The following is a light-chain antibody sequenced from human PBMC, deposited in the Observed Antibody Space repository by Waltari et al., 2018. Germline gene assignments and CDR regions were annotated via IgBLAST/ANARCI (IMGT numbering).Light chain of an antibody. CDR3: QQYNNRPET. V-gene: IGKV3-15*01. CDR1: QGVGSN. J-gene: IGKJ1*01. CDR2: GAS. Sequence: EVVMTQSPATLSVSPGERATLSCRASQGVGSNLAWYQQKPGQAPRLLIYGASTRATGIPVRFSGSGSGREFTLTISSLQSEDCAIYYCQQYNNRPETFGQGTKVDIK.